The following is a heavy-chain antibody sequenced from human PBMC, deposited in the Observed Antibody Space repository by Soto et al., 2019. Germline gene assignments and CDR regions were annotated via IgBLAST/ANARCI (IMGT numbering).Heavy chain of an antibody. D-gene: IGHD1-7*01. Sequence: GGSLRLSCAASGFTFSTYAMNWVRQAPGKGLEWVSGISGSGGSTYYADSVKGRFTISRDNSKNTLYLQMNSLRAEDTAVYYCAKGTLPTTQRKYYFDYWGQGTLVTVSS. CDR3: AKGTLPTTQRKYYFDY. V-gene: IGHV3-23*01. J-gene: IGHJ4*02. CDR1: GFTFSTYA. CDR2: ISGSGGST.